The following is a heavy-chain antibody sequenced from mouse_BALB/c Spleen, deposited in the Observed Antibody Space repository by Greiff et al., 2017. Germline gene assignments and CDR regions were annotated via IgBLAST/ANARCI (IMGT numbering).Heavy chain of an antibody. CDR2: ISNGGGST. CDR3: ARIITTVVAKYAMDY. Sequence: EVHLVESGGGLVQPGGSLKLSCAASGFTFSSYTMSWVRQTPEKRLEWVAYISNGGGSTYYPDTVKGRFTISRDNAKNTLYLQMSSLKSEDTAMYYCARIITTVVAKYAMDYWGQGTSVTVSS. D-gene: IGHD1-1*01. J-gene: IGHJ4*01. V-gene: IGHV5-12-2*01. CDR1: GFTFSSYT.